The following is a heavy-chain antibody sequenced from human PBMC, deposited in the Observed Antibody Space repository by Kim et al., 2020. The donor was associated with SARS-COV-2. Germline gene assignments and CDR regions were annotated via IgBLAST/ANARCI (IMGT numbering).Heavy chain of an antibody. CDR2: TYYRSKWYN. CDR3: ARGDSGMPFDY. D-gene: IGHD3-10*01. J-gene: IGHJ4*02. CDR1: GDSVSSKSAA. Sequence: SQTLSLTCAISGDSVSSKSAAWNWVRQSSSGGLEWLGRTYYRSKWYNEYAVSVKSRIAFSSDTSKNQFSLQLYSVTPEDTAVYYCARGDSGMPFDYWSQGTLVTVSS. V-gene: IGHV6-1*01.